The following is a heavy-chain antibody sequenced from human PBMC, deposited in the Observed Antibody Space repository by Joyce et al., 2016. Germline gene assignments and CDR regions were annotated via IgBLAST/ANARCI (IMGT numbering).Heavy chain of an antibody. CDR2: MNTDGSKK. CDR3: ERDYRFGLFDY. Sequence: EVQLVESGGGLVQPGGSLRLSCAASGFTFSQYWMSWVRQAPGKGLEWVANMNTDGSKKYYVDSVKGRFTISRDNAKNSLYLQMDSLRAEDTAVYYCERDYRFGLFDYWGQGTLVTVSS. CDR1: GFTFSQYW. D-gene: IGHD3/OR15-3a*01. J-gene: IGHJ4*02. V-gene: IGHV3-7*01.